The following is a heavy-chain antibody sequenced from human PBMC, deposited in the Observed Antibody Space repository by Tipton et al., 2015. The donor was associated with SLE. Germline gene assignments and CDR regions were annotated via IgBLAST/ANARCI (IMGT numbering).Heavy chain of an antibody. D-gene: IGHD3-10*01. CDR3: ARDVPQYYYGSGSFPREAYGMDV. Sequence: QSGPEVKKPGSSVKVSCKASGGTFSSYAISWVRQAPGQGLEWMGGIIPIFGTANYAQKFQGRVTITADESTSTAYMELSSLRSEDTAVYYCARDVPQYYYGSGSFPREAYGMDVWGQGTTVTVSS. CDR2: IIPIFGTA. V-gene: IGHV1-69*01. CDR1: GGTFSSYA. J-gene: IGHJ6*02.